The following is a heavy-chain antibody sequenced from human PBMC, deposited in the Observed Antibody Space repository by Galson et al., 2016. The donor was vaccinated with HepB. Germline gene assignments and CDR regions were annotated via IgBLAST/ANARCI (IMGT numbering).Heavy chain of an antibody. D-gene: IGHD5-18*01. V-gene: IGHV1-8*01. Sequence: SVKVSCKASGYTFTSYDINWVRQATGQGLEWMGWMNPNSGNTGYAQKFQGRVTMTRNTSISTAYMELSSLRSEDTAVYYCAREGGYGREDYYGMDVWGQGTTVTVSS. CDR3: AREGGYGREDYYGMDV. CDR2: MNPNSGNT. CDR1: GYTFTSYD. J-gene: IGHJ6*02.